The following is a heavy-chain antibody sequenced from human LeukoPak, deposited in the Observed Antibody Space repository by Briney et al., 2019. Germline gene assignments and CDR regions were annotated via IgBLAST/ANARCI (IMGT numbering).Heavy chain of an antibody. Sequence: PGGSLRLSCAASGFTFRSYGMHWVRQAPGKGLEWVAFIRYDGSNKYYADSVKGRFTISRENSKNTLYLQMNGLRAEDTAVHYCAKDGQYCSSTSCHDYWGQGTLVTVSS. CDR2: IRYDGSNK. D-gene: IGHD2-2*01. CDR3: AKDGQYCSSTSCHDY. CDR1: GFTFRSYG. V-gene: IGHV3-30*02. J-gene: IGHJ4*02.